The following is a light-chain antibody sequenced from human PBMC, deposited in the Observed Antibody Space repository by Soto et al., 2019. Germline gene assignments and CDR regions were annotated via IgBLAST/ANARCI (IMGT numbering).Light chain of an antibody. Sequence: EIVLTQSPGILSLSPGERSTLSCGASQSISSSYLAWYQQKPGQAPRLLIYDASNRATGIPARFSGSGSGTDFTLTISSLEPEEFAVYYCQQRSNWLWTFGQGTKVDIK. CDR2: DAS. J-gene: IGKJ1*01. V-gene: IGKV3-11*01. CDR1: QSISSSY. CDR3: QQRSNWLWT.